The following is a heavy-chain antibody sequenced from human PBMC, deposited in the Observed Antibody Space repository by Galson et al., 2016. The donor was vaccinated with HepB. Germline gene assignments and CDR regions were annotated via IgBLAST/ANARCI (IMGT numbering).Heavy chain of an antibody. Sequence: SLRLSCAVSGFTFRDYSMHWVRQAPGKRLEYVSAITANGDATFYADSVQGRFTISRDNSKNTFYLQMTSLRSEDTAIYYCMCPYYGDYKNFWGQGTLVAVSA. D-gene: IGHD4-17*01. CDR1: GFTFRDYS. CDR2: ITANGDAT. CDR3: MCPYYGDYKNF. V-gene: IGHV3-64D*06. J-gene: IGHJ4*02.